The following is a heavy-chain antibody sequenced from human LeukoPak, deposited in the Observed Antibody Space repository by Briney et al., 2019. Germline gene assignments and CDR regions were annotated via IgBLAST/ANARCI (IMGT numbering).Heavy chain of an antibody. Sequence: SQTLSLTCAISGGSVSSNSAAWNWIRQSPSRGLEWLGRTYYRSKWYNDYAVSVKSRITINPDTSKNQFSLQLNSVTPEDTAVYYCARDRLLVAGTYYYYYGMDVWGQGTTVTVSS. CDR3: ARDRLLVAGTYYYYYGMDV. CDR1: GGSVSSNSAA. V-gene: IGHV6-1*01. J-gene: IGHJ6*02. D-gene: IGHD6-19*01. CDR2: TYYRSKWYN.